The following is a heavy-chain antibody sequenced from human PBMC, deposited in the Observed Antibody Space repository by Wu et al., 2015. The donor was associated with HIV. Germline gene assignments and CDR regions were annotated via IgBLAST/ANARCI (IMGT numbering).Heavy chain of an antibody. J-gene: IGHJ3*02. D-gene: IGHD3-16*02. CDR1: GYTFTSYG. V-gene: IGHV1-18*01. CDR2: ISAYNGNT. Sequence: QVQLVQSGAEVKKPGASVKVSCKASGYTFTSYGISWVRQAPGQGLEWMGWISAYNGNTNYAQKLQGRVTMTTDTSTSTAYMELRSLRSDDTAVHYCARASMVTFGGVIALGAFDIWGQGTMVTVSS. CDR3: ARASMVTFGGVIALGAFDI.